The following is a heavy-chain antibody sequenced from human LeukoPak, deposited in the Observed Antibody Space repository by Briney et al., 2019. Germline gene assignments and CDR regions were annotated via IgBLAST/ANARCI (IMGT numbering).Heavy chain of an antibody. CDR1: GYTFTSYD. J-gene: IGHJ3*02. D-gene: IGHD7-27*01. CDR3: VRVGNLDAFDI. Sequence: ASVKVSCKTSGYTFTSYDLNWVRQATGQGLEWMGWVNPNSGNTGYAQKFQGRVTMTMDPSISTAYMELSSLRSEDTAVYYCVRVGNLDAFDIWGQGTMVTVSS. V-gene: IGHV1-8*01. CDR2: VNPNSGNT.